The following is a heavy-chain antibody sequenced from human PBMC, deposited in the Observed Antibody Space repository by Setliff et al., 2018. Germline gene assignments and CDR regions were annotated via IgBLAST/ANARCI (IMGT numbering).Heavy chain of an antibody. CDR1: GGSISSSSYY. J-gene: IGHJ4*02. Sequence: PSETLSLTCTVSGGSISSSSYYWGWIRQPPGKGLEWIGSIYYSGSTYYNPSLKSRVTISVDTSKNQFSLKLSSVTAADTAVYYCARRETYYNFWSGYYVYWGQGTLVTVSS. D-gene: IGHD3-3*01. CDR3: ARRETYYNFWSGYYVY. CDR2: IYYSGST. V-gene: IGHV4-39*07.